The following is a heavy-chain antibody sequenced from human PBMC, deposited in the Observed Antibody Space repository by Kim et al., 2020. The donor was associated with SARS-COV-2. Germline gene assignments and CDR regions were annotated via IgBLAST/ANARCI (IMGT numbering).Heavy chain of an antibody. CDR2: IHHSGST. D-gene: IGHD5-12*01. Sequence: SETLSLTCTVSGDSISGYYWSWIRQPPGKGLEWIGYIHHSGSTNYDPSLKSRVTISIDTSKKQFSLNLSSVTAADTAVYYCARAYTGYNFEYWGQG. J-gene: IGHJ4*02. CDR3: ARAYTGYNFEY. CDR1: GDSISGYY. V-gene: IGHV4-4*09.